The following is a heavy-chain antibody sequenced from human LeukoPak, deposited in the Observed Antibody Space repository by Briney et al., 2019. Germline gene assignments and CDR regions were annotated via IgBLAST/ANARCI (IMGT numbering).Heavy chain of an antibody. CDR3: AGEIGIAVAKPSYPLYYYGMDV. V-gene: IGHV4-61*02. D-gene: IGHD6-19*01. CDR2: ICTSGSA. Sequence: SETLSLTCTVSGGSISGGSNYWSWIRQPAGKGLEWIGRICTSGSANYNPSLKSRVTISVDTSKNQFSLKLSSVTAADTAVYYCAGEIGIAVAKPSYPLYYYGMDVWGQGTTVTVSS. CDR1: GGSISGGSNY. J-gene: IGHJ6*02.